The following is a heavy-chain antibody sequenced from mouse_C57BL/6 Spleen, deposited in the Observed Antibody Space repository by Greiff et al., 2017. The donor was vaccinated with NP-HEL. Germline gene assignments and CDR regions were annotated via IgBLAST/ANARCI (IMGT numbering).Heavy chain of an antibody. CDR3: ARGGGNDAMDY. CDR1: GYTFTSYW. CDR2: IDPSDSYT. J-gene: IGHJ4*01. Sequence: VQLQQSGAELVMPGASVKLSCKASGYTFTSYWMHWVKQRPGQGLEWIGEIDPSDSYTNYNQKFKGKSTLTVDKSSSTAYMQLSSLTSEDSAVYYCARGGGNDAMDYWGQGTSVTVSS. V-gene: IGHV1-69*01. D-gene: IGHD1-1*02.